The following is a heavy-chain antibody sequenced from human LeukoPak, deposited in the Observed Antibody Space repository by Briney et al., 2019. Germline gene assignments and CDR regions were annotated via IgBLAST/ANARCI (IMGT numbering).Heavy chain of an antibody. CDR1: GFTFSSYS. D-gene: IGHD2-15*01. CDR2: ISSSSSYI. Sequence: GGSLRLSCAASGFTFSSYSMNWVRQAPGKGLEWVTSISSSSSYIYYADSVKGRFTISRDNAKNSLYLQMNSLRAEDTAVYYCARVLRYCSGGNCYSGGLGYMDVWGKGTTVTISS. CDR3: ARVLRYCSGGNCYSGGLGYMDV. V-gene: IGHV3-21*01. J-gene: IGHJ6*03.